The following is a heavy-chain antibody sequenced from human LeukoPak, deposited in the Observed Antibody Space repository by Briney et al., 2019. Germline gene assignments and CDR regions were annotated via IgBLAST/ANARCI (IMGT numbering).Heavy chain of an antibody. J-gene: IGHJ6*03. CDR3: ARGRLWFGELFVSQEYYMDV. V-gene: IGHV1-18*01. CDR2: ISAYNGNT. D-gene: IGHD3-10*01. CDR1: GYTFTSYG. Sequence: ASVKVSCKASGYTFTSYGISWVRQAPGQGLEWMGWISAYNGNTNYAQKLQGRVTMTTDTSTSTAYMELRSLRSDDTAVYYCARGRLWFGELFVSQEYYMDVRGKGTTVTISS.